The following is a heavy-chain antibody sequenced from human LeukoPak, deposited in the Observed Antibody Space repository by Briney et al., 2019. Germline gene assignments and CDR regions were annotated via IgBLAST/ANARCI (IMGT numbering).Heavy chain of an antibody. CDR3: AKDSFSTM. V-gene: IGHV3-23*01. Sequence: PGGSLTLSCAASGFTFSSDSMTWVRQAPGKGLEWVSPISNSAVSTFYADPVKGRFSISRDNSKNTLYLHMSSLSAEDRAMYYCAKDSFSTMWGPGTLVTVSS. CDR2: ISNSAVST. J-gene: IGHJ4*02. D-gene: IGHD2/OR15-2a*01. CDR1: GFTFSSDS.